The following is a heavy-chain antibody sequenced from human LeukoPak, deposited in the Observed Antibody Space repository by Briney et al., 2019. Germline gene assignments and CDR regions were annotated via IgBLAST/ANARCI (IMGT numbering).Heavy chain of an antibody. Sequence: PGGSLRLSCAASGFTVSSNYMSWVRQAPGKGLEWVSVIYSSGYTYYADSVKGRFSISRDNAKKSLYLQMNSLRAEDTAVYYCSGGQGCAYWGQGTLVTVSS. V-gene: IGHV3-66*01. CDR1: GFTVSSNY. J-gene: IGHJ4*02. D-gene: IGHD3-10*01. CDR3: SGGQGCAY. CDR2: IYSSGYT.